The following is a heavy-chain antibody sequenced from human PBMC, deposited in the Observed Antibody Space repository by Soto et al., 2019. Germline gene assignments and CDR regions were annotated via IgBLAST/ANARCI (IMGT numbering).Heavy chain of an antibody. CDR2: VNPNTGGT. J-gene: IGHJ4*02. D-gene: IGHD6-6*01. CDR3: ARVPSNSAFDY. Sequence: GASVKVSCKASGYTFTDYYFHWVRQAPGQGLEWMGWVNPNTGGTKYAQKFQGRVTMTRDTSISTVYMELSRLRSDDTAVYYCARVPSNSAFDYWGQGTLVTVSS. V-gene: IGHV1-2*02. CDR1: GYTFTDYY.